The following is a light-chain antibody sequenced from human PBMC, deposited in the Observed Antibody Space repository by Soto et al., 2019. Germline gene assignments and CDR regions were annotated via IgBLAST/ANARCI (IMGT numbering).Light chain of an antibody. V-gene: IGLV1-44*01. CDR2: NNN. Sequence: QSVLTQLPSASGTPGQKVTISCSGSRSNIGSQVVNWFQHVPGTAPKLLMYNNNERPSGVPARISGSKSGTSASLAISGLQSEDEADYYCATWDDSPDGPVFGGGTKLTVL. CDR3: ATWDDSPDGPV. J-gene: IGLJ3*02. CDR1: RSNIGSQV.